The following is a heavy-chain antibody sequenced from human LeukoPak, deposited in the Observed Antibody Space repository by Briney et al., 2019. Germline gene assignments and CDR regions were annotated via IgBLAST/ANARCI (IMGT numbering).Heavy chain of an antibody. D-gene: IGHD3-9*01. CDR1: GFTFSSYA. CDR2: ISGSGGST. V-gene: IGHV3-23*01. Sequence: PGGSLRLSCAASGFTFSSYAMSWVRQAPGKGLEWVSAISGSGGSTYYADSVKGRFTISRDNSKNTLYLQMNSLRAEDTAVYYCARKRPTYDILTGYSLDYYYYGMDVWGQGTTVTVSS. J-gene: IGHJ6*02. CDR3: ARKRPTYDILTGYSLDYYYYGMDV.